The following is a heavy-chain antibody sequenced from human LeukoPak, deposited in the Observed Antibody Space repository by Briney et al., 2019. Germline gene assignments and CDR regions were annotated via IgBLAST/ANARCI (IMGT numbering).Heavy chain of an antibody. Sequence: PSETLSLTCSVSGGSISSYYWSWIRQPAGKGLEWIGRIYDSGSTNYKPSLKSRVTMAVDTSKNQFSLKLSSVTAADTAVYYCARGSQMAGLYYFDYWGQGTLVTVSS. J-gene: IGHJ4*02. CDR2: IYDSGST. V-gene: IGHV4-4*07. CDR3: ARGSQMAGLYYFDY. D-gene: IGHD6-19*01. CDR1: GGSISSYY.